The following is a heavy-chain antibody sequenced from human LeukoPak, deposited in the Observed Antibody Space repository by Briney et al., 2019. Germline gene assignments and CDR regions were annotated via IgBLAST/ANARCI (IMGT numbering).Heavy chain of an antibody. V-gene: IGHV1-69*13. J-gene: IGHJ4*02. CDR2: IIPIFGTA. CDR3: ASLNPFEYSSGWYPPPDY. D-gene: IGHD6-19*01. CDR1: GGTFSSYA. Sequence: ASVKVSCKASGGTFSSYAISWVRQAPGQGLEWMGGIIPIFGTANYAQKFQGRVTITADESTSTAYMELSSLRSEDTAVYYCASLNPFEYSSGWYPPPDYWGQGTLVTVSS.